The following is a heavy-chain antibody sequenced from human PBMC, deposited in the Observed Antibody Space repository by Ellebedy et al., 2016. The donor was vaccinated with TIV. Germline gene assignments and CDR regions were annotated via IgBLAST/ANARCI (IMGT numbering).Heavy chain of an antibody. J-gene: IGHJ5*02. CDR2: ISGSGGST. V-gene: IGHV3-23*01. D-gene: IGHD3-22*01. Sequence: GESLKISXAASGFTFSSYAMSWVRQAPGKGLEWVSAISGSGGSTYYADSVKGRFTISRDNSKNTLYLQMNSLRAEDTAVYYCAKDGSSDEQDTFDPWGQGTLVTVSS. CDR3: AKDGSSDEQDTFDP. CDR1: GFTFSSYA.